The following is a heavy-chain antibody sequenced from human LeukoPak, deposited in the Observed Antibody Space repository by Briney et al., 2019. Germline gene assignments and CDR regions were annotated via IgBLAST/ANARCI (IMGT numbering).Heavy chain of an antibody. Sequence: GGSLRLSCAASGFTFSPYAVSWVRQAPGKGLEWVSAISDTGGKTYYIDSVKGRFTISRDNSKNTLYLQMNSLRAEYPAIYYCVKDRQECLVRGRYGVFDLWGQGTVVTVSS. D-gene: IGHD3-16*01. V-gene: IGHV3-23*01. CDR1: GFTFSPYA. J-gene: IGHJ3*01. CDR3: VKDRQECLVRGRYGVFDL. CDR2: ISDTGGKT.